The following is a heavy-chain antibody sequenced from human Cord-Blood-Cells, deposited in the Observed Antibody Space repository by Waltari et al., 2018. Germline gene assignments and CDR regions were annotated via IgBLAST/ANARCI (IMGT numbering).Heavy chain of an antibody. V-gene: IGHV6-1*01. D-gene: IGHD3-10*01. J-gene: IGHJ4*02. CDR1: GDRVSSNSAA. CDR2: TYYRSKWYN. CDR3: ARDRAGRSYYGSGSYYDY. Sequence: QVQLQQSGPGLVKPSPTLSLTCPIPGDRVSSNSAARNWIRQTPSTGLEWLGRTYYRSKWYNDYAVSVKSRITINPDTSKNQFSLQLNSVTPEDTAVYYCARDRAGRSYYGSGSYYDYWGQGTLVTVSS.